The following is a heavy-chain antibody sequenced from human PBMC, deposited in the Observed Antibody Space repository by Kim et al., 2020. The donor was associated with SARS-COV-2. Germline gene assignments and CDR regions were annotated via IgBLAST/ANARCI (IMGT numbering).Heavy chain of an antibody. D-gene: IGHD3-10*01. J-gene: IGHJ4*02. CDR3: AKVPNDYYGYHYYFDY. V-gene: IGHV3-23*01. Sequence: GGSLRLSCAASGFTFSNYAMSWVRQAPGKGLEWVSTISSSGSSTNYADSVKGRFTISRDNSKNTLYLQMDSLRAGDTAVYYCAKVPNDYYGYHYYFDYWGQGTLVTVSS. CDR2: ISSSGSST. CDR1: GFTFSNYA.